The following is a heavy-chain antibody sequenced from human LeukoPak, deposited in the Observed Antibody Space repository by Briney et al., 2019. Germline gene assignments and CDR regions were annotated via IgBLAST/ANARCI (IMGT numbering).Heavy chain of an antibody. Sequence: ASVKVSCKASGYTFTSYYMHWVRQAPGEGLEWMGIINPTGGSTSYAQKFQGRVTMTRDTSTSTVYMELSSLRSEETAVYYCARVLGNWNDVHYMDVWGKGTTVTVSS. J-gene: IGHJ6*03. D-gene: IGHD1-1*01. CDR1: GYTFTSYY. CDR2: INPTGGST. CDR3: ARVLGNWNDVHYMDV. V-gene: IGHV1-46*01.